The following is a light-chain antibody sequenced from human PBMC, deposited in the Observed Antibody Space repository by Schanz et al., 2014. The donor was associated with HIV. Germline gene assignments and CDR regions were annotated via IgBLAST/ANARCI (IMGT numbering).Light chain of an antibody. J-gene: IGLJ3*02. Sequence: QSALTQPPSASGSPGQSVTISCTGTSSDIGAYDFVSWYQQHPGKAPKLVISDFANRPSGISPRFSASKSDNTASLTISGLQAEDEGDYYCCSCTNTNTWVFGGGTKLTVL. CDR2: DFA. CDR1: SSDIGAYDF. CDR3: CSCTNTNTWV. V-gene: IGLV2-14*03.